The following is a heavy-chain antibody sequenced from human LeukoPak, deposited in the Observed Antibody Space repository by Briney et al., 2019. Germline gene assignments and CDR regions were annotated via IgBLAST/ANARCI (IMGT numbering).Heavy chain of an antibody. V-gene: IGHV1-69*05. CDR2: IIPIFGTA. D-gene: IGHD4-17*01. J-gene: IGHJ4*02. CDR1: GGTFSSYA. Sequence: SVKVSCKASGGTFSSYAISWVRQAPGQGLEWMGGIIPIFGTANYAQKFQGRVTIATDESTSTAYMELSSLRSEDTAVYYCASKTEGHYGRETYYFDYWGQGTLVTVSS. CDR3: ASKTEGHYGRETYYFDY.